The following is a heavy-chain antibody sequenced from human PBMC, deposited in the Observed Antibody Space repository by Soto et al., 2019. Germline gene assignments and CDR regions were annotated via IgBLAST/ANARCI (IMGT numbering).Heavy chain of an antibody. J-gene: IGHJ4*02. D-gene: IGHD6-6*01. V-gene: IGHV3-23*01. Sequence: PGGSLRLSCAASGFTFSSYAMYWVRQAPVKGLEWVSIISASGGSTSYADSVRGRFTVSRDNSKNTLYLQMNSLRAEDTALYYCAKDLAKSSSSDIIDYWGQGTLVTVSS. CDR2: ISASGGST. CDR3: AKDLAKSSSSDIIDY. CDR1: GFTFSSYA.